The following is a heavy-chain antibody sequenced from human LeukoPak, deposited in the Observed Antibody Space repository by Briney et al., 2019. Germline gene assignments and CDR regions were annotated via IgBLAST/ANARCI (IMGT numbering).Heavy chain of an antibody. J-gene: IGHJ4*02. Sequence: GGSLRLSCAASGFTFSSYAMHWVRQAPGKGLEWVAVISYDGSNKYYADSVKGRFTISRDNSKNTLYLQMNSLRAEDTAVYYCARDGGSGWYVVYYFDYWGQGTLVTASS. CDR3: ARDGGSGWYVVYYFDY. CDR1: GFTFSSYA. D-gene: IGHD6-19*01. CDR2: ISYDGSNK. V-gene: IGHV3-30-3*01.